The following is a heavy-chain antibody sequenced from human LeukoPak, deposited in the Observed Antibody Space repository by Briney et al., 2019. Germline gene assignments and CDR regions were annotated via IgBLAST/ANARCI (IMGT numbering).Heavy chain of an antibody. CDR2: IIPIFGTA. J-gene: IGHJ6*02. CDR1: GGTFSSYA. V-gene: IGHV1-69*13. D-gene: IGHD3-22*01. CDR3: ARGGYYYDSSGYYYYYYGMDV. Sequence: ASVKVSCKASGGTFSSYAISWVGQAPGQGLEWMGGIIPIFGTANYAQKFQGRVTITADESTSTAYMELSSLRSEDTAVYYCARGGYYYDSSGYYYYYYGMDVWGQGTTVTVSS.